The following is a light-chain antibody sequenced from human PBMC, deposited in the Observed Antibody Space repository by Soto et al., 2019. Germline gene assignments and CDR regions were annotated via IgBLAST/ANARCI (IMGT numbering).Light chain of an antibody. CDR2: LEGSGSY. V-gene: IGLV4-60*02. J-gene: IGLJ3*02. CDR3: ETWDSNTWV. Sequence: VLTQSSSASASLGSSVKLTCTLSSGHSSYIIAWHQQQPGKAPRYLMKLEGSGSYNKGSGVPDRFSGSSSGADRYLTISNFQFEDEADYYCETWDSNTWVFGGGTKLTVL. CDR1: SGHSSYI.